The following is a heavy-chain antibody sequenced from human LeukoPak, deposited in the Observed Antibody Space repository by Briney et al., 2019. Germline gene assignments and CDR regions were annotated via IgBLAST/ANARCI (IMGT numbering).Heavy chain of an antibody. CDR1: GFSFRNYW. CDR3: ARGPTSRGVAFDY. CDR2: INQDDSAI. V-gene: IGHV3-7*03. D-gene: IGHD2-15*01. J-gene: IGHJ4*02. Sequence: PGGSLRLSCATSGFSFRNYWMSWVRQAPGKGLEWVASINQDDSAIFYLDSVRGRFTISRDNAKNFLFLQMNFLRVEDTAVYYCARGPTSRGVAFDYWGQGTLVTVSS.